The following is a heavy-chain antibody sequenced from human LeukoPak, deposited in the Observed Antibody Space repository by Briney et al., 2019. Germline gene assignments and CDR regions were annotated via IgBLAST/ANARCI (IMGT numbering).Heavy chain of an antibody. CDR3: AKDPAGWAVAVGNTATY. CDR1: GFTFSSYA. CDR2: ISGSGGST. D-gene: IGHD6-19*01. V-gene: IGHV3-23*01. J-gene: IGHJ4*02. Sequence: GGSLRLSCAASGFTFSSYAMSWVRQAPGKGLEWVSAISGSGGSTYYADSVKGRFTISRDNSKNTLYLQMNSLRAEDTAVYYCAKDPAGWAVAVGNTATYWGQGTLVTVSS.